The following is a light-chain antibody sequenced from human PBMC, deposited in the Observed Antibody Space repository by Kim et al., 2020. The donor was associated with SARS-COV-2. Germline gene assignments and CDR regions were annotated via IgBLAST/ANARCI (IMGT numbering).Light chain of an antibody. CDR1: HNINNW. V-gene: IGKV1-12*01. J-gene: IGKJ4*01. CDR2: DAS. CDR3: QQGHSFPLT. Sequence: DIQMTQSPSSVSAFVRDRVTITCRASHNINNWLAWYQQKPGRAPKLLIYDASAVQSGVPSRFSGSGSGTDFTLTITTLQPEDCATYYCQQGHSFPLTFGGGTKVDIK.